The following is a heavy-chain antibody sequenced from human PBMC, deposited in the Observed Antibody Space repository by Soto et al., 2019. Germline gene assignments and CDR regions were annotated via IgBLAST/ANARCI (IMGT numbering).Heavy chain of an antibody. CDR1: GGSITTGGRY. CDR3: AQALVFTGGDGFDI. CDR2: IYYSGNT. J-gene: IGHJ3*02. Sequence: QVRLQEWGPGLVKPSQTLSLKCSVSGGSITTGGRYWSWIRQLPGKGLEWIGDIYYSGNTYYNASLKSGVTISVEAAKNQVSLKLSSVTAADTAVYYCAQALVFTGGDGFDIWGQGRLVTVSS. V-gene: IGHV4-31*02. D-gene: IGHD1-1*01.